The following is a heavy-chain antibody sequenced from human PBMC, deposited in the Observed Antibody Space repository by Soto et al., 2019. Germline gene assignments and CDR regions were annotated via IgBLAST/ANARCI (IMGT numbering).Heavy chain of an antibody. D-gene: IGHD2-21*01. V-gene: IGHV3-74*01. J-gene: IGHJ6*02. CDR2: MKSDGTIT. CDR1: GFTFSTYS. Sequence: DVQLVESGGTLVQPGGSLRLSCAASGFTFSTYSMNWVSQVPGKGLVWLSGMKSDGTITNYADSVKGRFTISRDNVKHALSLQMHGLRGEDTAVYYCTRLSGDHAAFFSYGMDVWGRGTTVTVSS. CDR3: TRLSGDHAAFFSYGMDV.